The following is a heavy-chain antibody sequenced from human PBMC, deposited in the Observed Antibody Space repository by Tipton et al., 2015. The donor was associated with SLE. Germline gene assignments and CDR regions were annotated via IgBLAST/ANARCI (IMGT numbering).Heavy chain of an antibody. D-gene: IGHD1-26*01. CDR3: ARGTLQVGARGFDY. CDR2: IYYNGRR. CDR1: ADFPTSMNYY. J-gene: IGHJ4*02. V-gene: IGHV4-39*07. Sequence: TLSLTCTVSADFPTSMNYYWAWIRQSPGRGLEWIATIYYNGRRDYSPSLENRVTISMDTSRSQFSLQLSSVTAADTAVYYCARGTLQVGARGFDYWGQGTLVTVSS.